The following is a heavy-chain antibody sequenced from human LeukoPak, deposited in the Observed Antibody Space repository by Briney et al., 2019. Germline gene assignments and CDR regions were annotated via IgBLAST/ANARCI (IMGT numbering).Heavy chain of an antibody. CDR2: IYHSGST. CDR1: GYSISSGYY. Sequence: PSETLSLTCAVSGYSISSGYYWGWIRQPPGKGLEWIGSIYHSGSTYHNPSLESRVTISVDTSKNQFSLKLSSVTAADTAVYYCARQSTGINFDYWGQGTLVTVSS. CDR3: ARQSTGINFDY. D-gene: IGHD6-13*01. J-gene: IGHJ4*02. V-gene: IGHV4-38-2*01.